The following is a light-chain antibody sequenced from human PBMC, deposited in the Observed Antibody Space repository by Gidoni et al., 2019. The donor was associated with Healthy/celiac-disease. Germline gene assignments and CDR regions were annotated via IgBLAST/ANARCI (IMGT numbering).Light chain of an antibody. Sequence: QSALPQPASVSGSPGQSITISCTGTSSDVGGYNYVSWYQQHPGKAPKLMIYDVSNRPSGVSNRFSGSKSGNTASLTISGLQAEDEADYYCSSYTGSSTSPVFGTGTKVTVL. V-gene: IGLV2-14*01. J-gene: IGLJ1*01. CDR1: SSDVGGYNY. CDR2: DVS. CDR3: SSYTGSSTSPV.